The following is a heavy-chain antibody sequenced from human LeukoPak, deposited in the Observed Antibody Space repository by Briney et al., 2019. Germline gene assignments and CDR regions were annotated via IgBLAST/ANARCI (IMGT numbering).Heavy chain of an antibody. D-gene: IGHD6-19*01. Sequence: ESGPTLVNPTQTLTLTCTFSGFSLSTSGVGVGWIRQPPGKALEWLALIYWDDDKRCSPSLKSRLTITKDTSKNQVVLTMTNMDPVDTATYYCARQMGIAVALDYWGQGTLVTVSS. CDR3: ARQMGIAVALDY. V-gene: IGHV2-5*02. J-gene: IGHJ4*02. CDR1: GFSLSTSGVG. CDR2: IYWDDDK.